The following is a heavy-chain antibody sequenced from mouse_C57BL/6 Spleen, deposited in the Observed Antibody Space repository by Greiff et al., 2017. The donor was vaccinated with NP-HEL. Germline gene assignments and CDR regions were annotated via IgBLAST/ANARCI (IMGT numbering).Heavy chain of an antibody. J-gene: IGHJ3*01. V-gene: IGHV1-82*01. D-gene: IGHD1-1*01. Sequence: VQLQESGPELVKPGASVKISCKASGYAFSSSWMNWVKQRPGKGLEWIGRIYPGDGDTNYNGKFKGKATLTADKSSSTAYMQLSSLTSEDSAVYFCNYEGFAYWGQGTLVTVSA. CDR2: IYPGDGDT. CDR1: GYAFSSSW. CDR3: NYEGFAY.